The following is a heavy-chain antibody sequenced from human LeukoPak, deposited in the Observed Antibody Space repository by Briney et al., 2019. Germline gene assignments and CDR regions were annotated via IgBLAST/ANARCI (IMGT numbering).Heavy chain of an antibody. CDR2: IYYSGST. CDR3: AREVVGATGSYYGMDV. V-gene: IGHV4-59*01. J-gene: IGHJ6*02. Sequence: SETLSLTCTVSGGSISSYYWSWLRQPPGKGLEWIGYIYYSGSTNYNPSLKSRVTISVDTSKNQFSLKLSSVTAADTAVYYCAREVVGATGSYYGMDVWGQGTTVTVSS. D-gene: IGHD1-26*01. CDR1: GGSISSYY.